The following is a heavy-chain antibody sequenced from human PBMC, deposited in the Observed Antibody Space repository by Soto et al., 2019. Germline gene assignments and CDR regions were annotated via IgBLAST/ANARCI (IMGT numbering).Heavy chain of an antibody. CDR1: GGSISSSSNY. Sequence: SETLSPTCTVSGGSISSSSNYWGWIRQPPGKGLEWIGSIYYSGSTYYNPSLKSRVTISVDTSKNQFSLKLSSVTAADTAVYYCARVVYCSGGRCYSGTLFDYWGQGSLVTVSS. CDR2: IYYSGST. D-gene: IGHD2-15*01. J-gene: IGHJ4*02. CDR3: ARVVYCSGGRCYSGTLFDY. V-gene: IGHV4-39*01.